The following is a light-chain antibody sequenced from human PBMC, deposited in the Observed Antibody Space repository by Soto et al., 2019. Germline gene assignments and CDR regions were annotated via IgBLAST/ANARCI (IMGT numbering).Light chain of an antibody. J-gene: IGKJ1*01. CDR2: GAS. CDR3: QQYSNWPPWT. CDR1: QSVSSK. V-gene: IGKV3-15*01. Sequence: EIVMTQSPATLSVSPGERATLSCRASQSVSSKLAWYQQKPGQAPRLLIYGASTRATGIPARFSGSGTGTEFTLTISSLQYEDFAVYYCQQYSNWPPWTFGQGTKVEIK.